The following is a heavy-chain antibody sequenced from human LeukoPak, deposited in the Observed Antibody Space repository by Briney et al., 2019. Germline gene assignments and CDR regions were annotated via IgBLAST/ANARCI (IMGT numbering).Heavy chain of an antibody. CDR3: AKSGDPGFDFFDL. Sequence: PGRSLRLSCVKTGFSISNYAINWVREGPGKGLEWVAAIWGDGSSRVYADSARGRFTMSSDNPKNRVYLQMNNLRAEDMAVYYCAKSGDPGFDFFDLWGEGTLVTASS. V-gene: IGHV3-33*06. CDR1: GFSISNYA. CDR2: IWGDGSSR. D-gene: IGHD5-12*01. J-gene: IGHJ4*02.